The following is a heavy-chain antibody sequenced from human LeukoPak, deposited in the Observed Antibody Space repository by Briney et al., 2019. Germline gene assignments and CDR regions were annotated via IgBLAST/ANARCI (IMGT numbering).Heavy chain of an antibody. D-gene: IGHD3-10*01. Sequence: LGGSLRLSCAASGFPFSDYTMNWVRQAPGKGLEWVSSISSTTTYIYYADSVKGRFTISRDNAKNSLYLQMNSLRAEDTAVYYCIRQSYGSGSFYDFWGQGALVTVSS. V-gene: IGHV3-21*01. CDR1: GFPFSDYT. CDR3: IRQSYGSGSFYDF. CDR2: ISSTTTYI. J-gene: IGHJ4*02.